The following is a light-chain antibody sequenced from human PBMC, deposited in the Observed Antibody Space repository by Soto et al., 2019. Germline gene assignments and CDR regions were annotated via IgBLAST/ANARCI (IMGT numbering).Light chain of an antibody. CDR1: QSVSDSS. CDR3: QLYGDSPMYT. V-gene: IGKV3-20*01. Sequence: EIVLTQSPGTLSLSPGERATLSCRASQSVSDSSLAWYHQKPGQAPLLLIYGASRRATGIPDTFSGSGSGTDFTLTIRRLEPEDFAVYYCQLYGDSPMYTFGQGTKLEIK. CDR2: GAS. J-gene: IGKJ2*01.